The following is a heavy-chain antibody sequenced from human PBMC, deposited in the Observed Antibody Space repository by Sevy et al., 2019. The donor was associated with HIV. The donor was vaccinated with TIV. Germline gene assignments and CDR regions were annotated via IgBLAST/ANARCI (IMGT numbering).Heavy chain of an antibody. Sequence: GGSLRLSCVASGFTFSDHYMEWVRQAPGKGLEWVGRTRIKADGYITEYAASVKGRFTISRDDSKNSLYVQMNSLKTEDTTVYYCATHAGIAAAGRVIDYWGQGTLVTVSS. CDR2: TRIKADGYIT. D-gene: IGHD6-13*01. CDR1: GFTFSDHY. V-gene: IGHV3-72*01. J-gene: IGHJ4*02. CDR3: ATHAGIAAAGRVIDY.